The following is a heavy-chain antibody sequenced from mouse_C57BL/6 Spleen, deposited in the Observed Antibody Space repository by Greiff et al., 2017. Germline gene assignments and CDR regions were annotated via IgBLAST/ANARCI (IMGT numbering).Heavy chain of an antibody. CDR2: ISSGGSYT. CDR1: GFTFSSYG. J-gene: IGHJ2*01. V-gene: IGHV5-6*01. Sequence: EVKLVESGGDLVKPGGSLKLSCAASGFTFSSYGMSWVRQTPDKRLEWVATISSGGSYTYYPDSVKGRFTISRDNAKNTLYLQMSSQKSEDTAMYYCARQDYFDYWGQGTTLTVSS. CDR3: ARQDYFDY.